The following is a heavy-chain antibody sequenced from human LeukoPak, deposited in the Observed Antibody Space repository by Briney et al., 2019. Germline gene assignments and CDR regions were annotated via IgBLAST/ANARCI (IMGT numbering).Heavy chain of an antibody. CDR2: INAGNGNT. CDR3: ARARPIVATPQDY. V-gene: IGHV1-3*01. J-gene: IGHJ4*02. CDR1: GYTFTSYA. Sequence: GASVKVSCKASGYTFTSYAMHWVRQAPGQRLEWMGWINAGNGNTKYSQKFQGRVTITRDTSASTAYMELSSLRSEDTAVYYCARARPIVATPQDYWGRGPLVTVSS. D-gene: IGHD5-12*01.